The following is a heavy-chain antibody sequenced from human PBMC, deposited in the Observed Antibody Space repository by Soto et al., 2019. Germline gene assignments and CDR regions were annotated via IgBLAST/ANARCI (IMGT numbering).Heavy chain of an antibody. Sequence: SETLSLTCAVYGGSFSGYYWSWIRQPPGKGLEWIGEINHSGSTNYNPSLKSRVTISVDTSKNQFSLKLSSVTAADTAVYYCARGRYSSSWYYNWFDPWGQGXLVTVYS. CDR3: ARGRYSSSWYYNWFDP. CDR1: GGSFSGYY. V-gene: IGHV4-34*01. D-gene: IGHD6-13*01. J-gene: IGHJ5*02. CDR2: INHSGST.